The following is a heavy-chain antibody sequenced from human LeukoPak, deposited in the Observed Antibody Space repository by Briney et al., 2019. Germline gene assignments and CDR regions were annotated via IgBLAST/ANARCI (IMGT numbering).Heavy chain of an antibody. CDR1: GGSISNSGYY. CDR3: ARTAANGPIDY. V-gene: IGHV4-39*01. Sequence: HWETLSLTGTVSGGSISNSGYYWAWIRQPPGKGLEWIAHIFYSGTSYYSPSLKSRVTISLDTSKNQFSLKLSSVTAADTAVYYCARTAANGPIDYWGQGTLVTVSS. J-gene: IGHJ4*02. D-gene: IGHD2-8*01. CDR2: IFYSGTS.